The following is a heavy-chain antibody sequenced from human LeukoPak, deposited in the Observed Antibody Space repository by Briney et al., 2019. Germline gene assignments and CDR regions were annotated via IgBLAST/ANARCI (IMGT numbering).Heavy chain of an antibody. D-gene: IGHD2-15*01. CDR2: ISSSSTI. Sequence: PGGSLRLSCAASGFTFSDYYMNWVRQAPGKGLEWVSSISSSSTIYYADSVKGRFTISRDNAKNSLYLQMNSLRAEDTAVYYCARDRPRVVVVAATPLLGYFDYRGQGTLVTVSS. V-gene: IGHV3-69-1*01. CDR3: ARDRPRVVVVAATPLLGYFDY. CDR1: GFTFSDYY. J-gene: IGHJ4*02.